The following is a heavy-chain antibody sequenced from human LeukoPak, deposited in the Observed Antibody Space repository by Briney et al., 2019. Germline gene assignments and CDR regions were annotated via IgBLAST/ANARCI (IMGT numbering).Heavy chain of an antibody. J-gene: IGHJ4*02. CDR1: GYTFTSDY. CDR3: ARVGQLAPDY. Sequence: ASVKVSCKASGYTFTSDYMHWVRQARGQGLEWMGIINPSGGSTSYAQKFQGRVTMTRDMSTSTVYMELSSLRSEDTAVYYCARVGQLAPDYWGQGTLVTVSS. CDR2: INPSGGST. V-gene: IGHV1-46*01. D-gene: IGHD6-13*01.